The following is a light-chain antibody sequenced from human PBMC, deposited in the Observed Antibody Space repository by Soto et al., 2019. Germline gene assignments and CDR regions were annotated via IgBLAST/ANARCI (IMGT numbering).Light chain of an antibody. CDR2: KNN. V-gene: IGLV1-47*01. CDR1: RSNIGSSN. Sequence: QSVLTQPPSASGTPGQRVTISCSGSRSNIGSSNVYWYQQLPGTAPNLLIYKNNQRPSGVPGRFSGSKAGSSAPVAIRGLGSEEEADYYRAAWNDSLGGAVFGGGTQLTVL. J-gene: IGLJ7*01. CDR3: AAWNDSLGGAV.